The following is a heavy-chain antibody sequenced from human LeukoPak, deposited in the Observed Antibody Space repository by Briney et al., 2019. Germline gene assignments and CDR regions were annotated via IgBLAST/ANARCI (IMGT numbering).Heavy chain of an antibody. CDR3: ARDRGDRKGFDI. V-gene: IGHV1-2*02. J-gene: IGHJ3*02. Sequence: ASVKVSCKASGYTFTGYYIHCVRQAPGQGLEWMGWINPNGGGTNFAQKLQGRVTMTRDTSISTAYMELSSLRSDDTAMYYCARDRGDRKGFDIWGQGTMVTVSS. CDR1: GYTFTGYY. CDR2: INPNGGGT. D-gene: IGHD3-10*01.